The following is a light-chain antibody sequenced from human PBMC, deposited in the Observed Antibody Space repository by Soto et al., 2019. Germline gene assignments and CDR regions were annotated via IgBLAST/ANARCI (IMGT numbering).Light chain of an antibody. CDR1: QSVNSTY. CDR3: QQYGSSSYT. Sequence: EIVLTQSPGTLSLSPGERATLSCRASQSVNSTYLAWYQQNPGQAPRLLIYGASSRATGIPDRFSGSGSGTDFTLTISRLEPEEFAVYFCQQYGSSSYTFGQGTKLEIK. J-gene: IGKJ2*01. V-gene: IGKV3-20*01. CDR2: GAS.